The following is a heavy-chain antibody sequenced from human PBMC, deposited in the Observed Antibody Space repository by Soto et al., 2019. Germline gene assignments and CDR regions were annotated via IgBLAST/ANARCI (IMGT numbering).Heavy chain of an antibody. D-gene: IGHD4-4*01. CDR2: ISYDGSNK. V-gene: IGHV3-30*18. Sequence: QVQLVESGGGVVQPGRSLRLSCAASGFTFSSYGMHWVRQAPGKGLEWVAVISYDGSNKYYADSVKGRFTISRDNSKNTLYLQMNSLRAEDTAVYYCAKRRKVQTKYSNSGTDYYGMDVWGQGTTVTVSS. CDR3: AKRRKVQTKYSNSGTDYYGMDV. J-gene: IGHJ6*02. CDR1: GFTFSSYG.